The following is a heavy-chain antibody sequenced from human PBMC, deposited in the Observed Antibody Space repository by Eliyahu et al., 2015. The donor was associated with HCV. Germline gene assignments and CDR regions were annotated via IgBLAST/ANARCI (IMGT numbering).Heavy chain of an antibody. CDR3: ARDQAIFGVVNMFKGLKSGMDV. D-gene: IGHD3-3*01. CDR2: XNSDGSST. V-gene: IGHV3-74*01. J-gene: IGHJ6*02. CDR1: GFTFSTYW. Sequence: EVQLVESGGGLVQRGGSLRLSCAASGFTFSTYWMXWVRQAPGKGLVWXSRXNSDGSSTSYADSVKGRFTISRDNAKNTLYLQMNSLRDEDTAVYYCARDQAIFGVVNMFKGLKSGMDVWGQGATVTVSS.